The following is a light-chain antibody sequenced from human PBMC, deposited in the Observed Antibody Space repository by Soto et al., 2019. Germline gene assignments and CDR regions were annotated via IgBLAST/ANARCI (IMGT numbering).Light chain of an antibody. Sequence: DIQMTQSPSTLFASVGDTVTITCRASQSISAWLAWYQQRPGKAPKLLIYAASSLQSGVPSRFSGSGSGTDFTLTISSLQPEDFAVYYCQKSYSSVRTFGQGTKVDI. CDR1: QSISAW. CDR3: QKSYSSVRT. CDR2: AAS. V-gene: IGKV1-39*01. J-gene: IGKJ1*01.